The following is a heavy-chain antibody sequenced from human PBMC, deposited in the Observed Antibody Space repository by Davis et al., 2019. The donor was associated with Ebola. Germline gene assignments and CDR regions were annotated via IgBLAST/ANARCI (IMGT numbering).Heavy chain of an antibody. CDR3: ARAPRGQQRGRWFDP. V-gene: IGHV4-34*01. J-gene: IGHJ5*02. CDR2: INHSGST. CDR1: GGSFSGYY. Sequence: MPSETLSLTCAVYGGSFSGYYWSWIRQPPGKGLEWIGEINHSGSTNYNPSLKSRVIISVDTSKNQFSLKLSSVTAADTAVYYCARAPRGQQRGRWFDPWGQGTLVTVSS. D-gene: IGHD6-13*01.